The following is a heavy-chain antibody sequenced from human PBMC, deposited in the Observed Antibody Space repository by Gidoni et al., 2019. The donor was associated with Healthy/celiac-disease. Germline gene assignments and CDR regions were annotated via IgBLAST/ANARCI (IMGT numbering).Heavy chain of an antibody. Sequence: QVQLVESGGGVVQPGRSLRLSCAASGFTFRSHGMHWVRQAPGKGLEWVAVISYDGSNKYYADSVKGRFTISRDNSKNTLYLQMNSLRAEDTAVYYCAKIPTVTKNYYYYGMDVWGQGTTVTVSS. D-gene: IGHD4-17*01. CDR3: AKIPTVTKNYYYYGMDV. CDR1: GFTFRSHG. V-gene: IGHV3-30*18. J-gene: IGHJ6*02. CDR2: ISYDGSNK.